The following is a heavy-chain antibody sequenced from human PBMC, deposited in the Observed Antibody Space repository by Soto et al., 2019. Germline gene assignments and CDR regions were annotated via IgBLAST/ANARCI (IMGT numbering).Heavy chain of an antibody. CDR1: CYTFTNYG. V-gene: IGHV1-18*01. CDR3: VREEEVLRGVVSLAY. D-gene: IGHD3-10*01. Sequence: ASVKVSWKAPCYTFTNYGLHWGRQAPGQGLEWMGWISAYNGNTKCAQKVQDRVTMTTDTPTNTAYMELRSLRSDDTAVYYCVREEEVLRGVVSLAYSSQGTLVTVSS. J-gene: IGHJ4*02. CDR2: ISAYNGNT.